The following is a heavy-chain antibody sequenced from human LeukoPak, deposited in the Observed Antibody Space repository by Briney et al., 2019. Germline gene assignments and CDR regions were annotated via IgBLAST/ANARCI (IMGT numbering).Heavy chain of an antibody. Sequence: SETLSLTCAVYGGSFSGFYWSWIRQTPEKGLVWIGEIHHYGRTNYNPSLKSRVTILIDPSKNQFYLKLNSVTAADTAVYYCARTYQSTVPGIAGAGTFDYWGQGILVTVSS. CDR2: IHHYGRT. CDR3: ARTYQSTVPGIAGAGTFDY. V-gene: IGHV4-34*01. CDR1: GGSFSGFY. J-gene: IGHJ4*02. D-gene: IGHD6-13*01.